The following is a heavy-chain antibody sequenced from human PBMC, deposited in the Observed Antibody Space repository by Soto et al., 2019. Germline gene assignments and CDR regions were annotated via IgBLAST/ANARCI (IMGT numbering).Heavy chain of an antibody. V-gene: IGHV1-2*04. CDR2: INPNSGGT. CDR1: GYTFTVYY. J-gene: IGHJ6*02. D-gene: IGHD2-15*01. Sequence: GASVKVSCKASGYTFTVYYMHCVRQAPVQWLEWMGWINPNSGGTNYAQKFQGWVTMTRDTSISTAYMELSRLRSDDTAVYYCARAVVVAAANYGMDVWGQGTTVTVSS. CDR3: ARAVVVAAANYGMDV.